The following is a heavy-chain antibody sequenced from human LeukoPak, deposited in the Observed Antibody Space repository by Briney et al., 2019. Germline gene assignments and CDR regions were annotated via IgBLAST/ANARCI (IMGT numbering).Heavy chain of an antibody. CDR3: ARGHFTTTGEFDY. V-gene: IGHV4-59*01. CDR2: IYYSGST. Sequence: NSSETLSLTCSVSGGSISGYYWSWIRQPPGKGLEWIGYIYYSGSTNYNPSLKSRVTISLDTSKNQFSLKLGSVTAADTAVYYCARGHFTTTGEFDYWGQGTLVTVSS. D-gene: IGHD1-26*01. J-gene: IGHJ4*02. CDR1: GGSISGYY.